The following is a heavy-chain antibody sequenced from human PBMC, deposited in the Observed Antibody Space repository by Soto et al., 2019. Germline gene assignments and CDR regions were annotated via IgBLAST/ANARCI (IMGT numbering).Heavy chain of an antibody. J-gene: IGHJ5*02. CDR2: ISAYNGNT. Sequence: ASVKVSCKASGYTFTSYGISWVRQAPGQGLEWMGWISAYNGNTNYAQMLQGRVTMTTDTSTSTAYMELRSLRSDDTAVYYCARGGVYCSAGSCPYNWFDPWGQGTLVTVSS. V-gene: IGHV1-18*01. D-gene: IGHD2-15*01. CDR1: GYTFTSYG. CDR3: ARGGVYCSAGSCPYNWFDP.